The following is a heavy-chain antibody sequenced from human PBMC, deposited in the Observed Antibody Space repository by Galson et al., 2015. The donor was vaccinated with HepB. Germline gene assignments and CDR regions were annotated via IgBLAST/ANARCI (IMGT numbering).Heavy chain of an antibody. CDR1: GGSISSDY. Sequence: ETLSLTCTVSGGSISSDYWSWLRQPPGKGLEWIGEINHSGSTNYNPSLKSRVTITVDTSKNQFSLKLSSVTAADTAVYYCARDAKIPYYDSSGYYSGFDYWGQGTLVTVSS. CDR3: ARDAKIPYYDSSGYYSGFDY. J-gene: IGHJ4*02. CDR2: INHSGST. V-gene: IGHV4-34*01. D-gene: IGHD3-22*01.